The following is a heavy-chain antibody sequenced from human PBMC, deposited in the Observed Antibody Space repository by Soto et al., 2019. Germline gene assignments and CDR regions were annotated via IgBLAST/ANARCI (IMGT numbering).Heavy chain of an antibody. J-gene: IGHJ5*02. CDR3: TRDAVEPRGRWWFDP. D-gene: IGHD1-1*01. CDR1: GGSISSYY. V-gene: IGHV4-59*01. Sequence: QVQLQESGPGLVKPSETLSLTCTVSGGSISSYYWSWIRQPPGKGLEWIGYIYYSGNTNYNPSLKSRVTISVDTSKNQFSLKLSSVTAADTALYYCTRDAVEPRGRWWFDPWGQGTLVTVSS. CDR2: IYYSGNT.